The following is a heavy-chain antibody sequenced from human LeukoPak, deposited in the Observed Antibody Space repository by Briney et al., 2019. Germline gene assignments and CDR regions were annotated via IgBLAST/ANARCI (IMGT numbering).Heavy chain of an antibody. V-gene: IGHV1-2*02. D-gene: IGHD2-2*01. CDR1: GYTFTGYY. J-gene: IGHJ4*02. CDR2: INPNSGGT. Sequence: GASLKVSCKASGYTFTGYYMHWVRQATGQGLEWMAWINPNSGGTYYAQNFHDRITMTRDTSISTAYMELSRLRSDDTAIYYCARANALYCSSTSCLFDYWGQGTLVTVSS. CDR3: ARANALYCSSTSCLFDY.